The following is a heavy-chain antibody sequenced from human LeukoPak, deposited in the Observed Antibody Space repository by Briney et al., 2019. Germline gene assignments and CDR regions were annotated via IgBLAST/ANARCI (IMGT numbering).Heavy chain of an antibody. J-gene: IGHJ6*03. CDR1: GFTFSRYW. D-gene: IGHD2-2*01. V-gene: IGHV3-7*01. CDR2: IKQDGSEK. Sequence: GGSLRLSCAASGFTFSRYWMTWVRQAPGKGLEWVANIKQDGSEKYYVDSVKGRFTISRDNAKNSLYLQMNSLRAEDTAVYYCAREKEGYCSRTSCYLDYYYYYMDVWGKGTTVTVSS. CDR3: AREKEGYCSRTSCYLDYYYYYMDV.